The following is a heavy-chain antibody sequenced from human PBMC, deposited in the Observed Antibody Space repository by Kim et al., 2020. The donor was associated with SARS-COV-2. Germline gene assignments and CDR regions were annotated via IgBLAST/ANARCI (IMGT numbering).Heavy chain of an antibody. D-gene: IGHD6-13*01. CDR3: AKDIGAGVAAAASFDY. V-gene: IGHV3-9*01. J-gene: IGHJ4*02. Sequence: NGRLTISRDNATNPLYLQRNSLRAEDTALYYCAKDIGAGVAAAASFDYWGQGTLVTVSS.